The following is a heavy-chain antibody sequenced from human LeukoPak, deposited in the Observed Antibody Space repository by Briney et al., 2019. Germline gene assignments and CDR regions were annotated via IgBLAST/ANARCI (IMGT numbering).Heavy chain of an antibody. J-gene: IGHJ4*02. CDR2: INANSGDT. CDR3: VREHGGNSGFDY. V-gene: IGHV1-2*02. Sequence: GASVKVSCTASGYTFTAYYMHWVRQAPGQGLEWMGWINANSGDTNYAQTFQGRVTVTRDTSINTAYVELRGLTSDDTAVYYCVREHGGNSGFDYWGQGTLVTVSS. D-gene: IGHD4-23*01. CDR1: GYTFTAYY.